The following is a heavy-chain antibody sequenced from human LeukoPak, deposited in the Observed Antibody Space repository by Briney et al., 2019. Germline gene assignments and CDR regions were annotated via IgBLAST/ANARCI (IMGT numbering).Heavy chain of an antibody. CDR1: GYTFTNFG. J-gene: IGHJ5*02. V-gene: IGHV1-18*01. CDR3: ARGGVGHCSGGSCPTSWFDP. D-gene: IGHD2-15*01. CDR2: ISPYNGNT. Sequence: ASVKVSCKASGYTFTNFGISWVRQAPGQGLEWMGWISPYNGNTDYPQKVQGRVTMTTDTSTSTAYMELRSLRLDDTAVYYCARGGVGHCSGGSCPTSWFDPWGQGTLVTVSP.